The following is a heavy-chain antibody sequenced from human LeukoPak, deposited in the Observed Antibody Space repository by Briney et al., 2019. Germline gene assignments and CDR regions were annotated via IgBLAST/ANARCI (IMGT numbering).Heavy chain of an antibody. CDR3: AKGDDFGNHFDY. J-gene: IGHJ4*02. D-gene: IGHD4-11*01. CDR2: ISGSSGGT. V-gene: IGHV3-23*01. CDR1: GFTFSSYA. Sequence: PGGSLRLSCAASGFTFSSYAMTWVRRAPGKGLEWVSVISGSSGGTYYADSVKGRFIISRDNFKNTVYLQMNSLRAEDTAVYYCAKGDDFGNHFDYWGQGTLVTVSS.